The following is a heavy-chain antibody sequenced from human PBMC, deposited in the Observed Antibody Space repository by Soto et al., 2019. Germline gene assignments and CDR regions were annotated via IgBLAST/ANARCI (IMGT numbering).Heavy chain of an antibody. V-gene: IGHV4-30-4*01. CDR1: GGPISSGDYY. CDR2: IYYSGST. CDR3: ARGILGRYCSGGTCYFRDYYFDF. D-gene: IGHD2-15*01. Sequence: SETLSLTCTVSGGPISSGDYYWSWIRQPPGKDLEWIGHIYYSGSTYYNPSLKSRVTISVDTSKNQFSLKLSSVTAADTAVYYCARGILGRYCSGGTCYFRDYYFDFWGQGTLVTVSS. J-gene: IGHJ4*02.